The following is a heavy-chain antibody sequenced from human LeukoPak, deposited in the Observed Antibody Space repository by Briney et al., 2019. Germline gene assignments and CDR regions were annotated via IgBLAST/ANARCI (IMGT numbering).Heavy chain of an antibody. V-gene: IGHV4-34*01. Sequence: PSXTLSLTCAVYGGSFSGYYWSWVRQPPGKGREWIGEINHSGSTNYNPSLKSRVTISVDTSKNQFSLKLSSVTAADTAVSYCARHLFVAGFDYWGQGTLVTVSS. CDR3: ARHLFVAGFDY. CDR1: GGSFSGYY. J-gene: IGHJ4*02. CDR2: INHSGST. D-gene: IGHD6-19*01.